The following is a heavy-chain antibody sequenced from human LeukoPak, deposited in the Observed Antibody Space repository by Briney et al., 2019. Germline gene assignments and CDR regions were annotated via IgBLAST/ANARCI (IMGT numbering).Heavy chain of an antibody. CDR2: INPNSGGT. CDR3: ARHVAASVWFDP. J-gene: IGHJ5*02. Sequence: ASVKVSCKASGYTFTGYHLHWVRQAPGQGLEWMGWINPNSGGTYYARTFQGRVTMTRDTSISTAYMEVSRLRSDDTAIYYCARHVAASVWFDPWGQGTLVTVSS. CDR1: GYTFTGYH. V-gene: IGHV1-2*02. D-gene: IGHD2-21*01.